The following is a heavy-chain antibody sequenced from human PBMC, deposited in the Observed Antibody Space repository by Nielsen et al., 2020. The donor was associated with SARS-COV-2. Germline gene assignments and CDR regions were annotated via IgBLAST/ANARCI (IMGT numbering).Heavy chain of an antibody. D-gene: IGHD1-26*01. Sequence: GESLKISCVASGFTFSTYSMNWVRQAPGKGLEWVSYISSSFSTMYYADSVRGRFTISRDNSKNTLYLQMNSLRAEDTAVYYCAKGRSGSGSYFDYWGQGTLVTVSS. J-gene: IGHJ4*02. CDR3: AKGRSGSGSYFDY. V-gene: IGHV3-48*01. CDR1: GFTFSTYS. CDR2: ISSSFSTM.